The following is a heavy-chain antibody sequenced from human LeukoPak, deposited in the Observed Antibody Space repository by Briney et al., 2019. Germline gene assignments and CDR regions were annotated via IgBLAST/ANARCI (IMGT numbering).Heavy chain of an antibody. D-gene: IGHD2-21*02. CDR3: ARHCGGDCVHAFDI. CDR1: GRPISGSKSY. Sequence: SEPLSFTCTAPGRPISGSKSYWGWFRQPPGKALEWIGTISYSGNTYYNPSLKSRVTISIDTSKNQFSLRLSSVAAADTAVHYCARHCGGDCVHAFDIWGQGTMVTVSS. J-gene: IGHJ3*02. CDR2: ISYSGNT. V-gene: IGHV4-39*01.